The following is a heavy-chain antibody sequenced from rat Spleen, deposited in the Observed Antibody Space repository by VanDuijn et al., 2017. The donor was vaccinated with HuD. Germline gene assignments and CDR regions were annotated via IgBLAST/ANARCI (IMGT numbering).Heavy chain of an antibody. J-gene: IGHJ3*01. CDR2: INYDGGTP. CDR1: GFTLGDHF. D-gene: IGHD1-1*01. V-gene: IGHV5-29*01. Sequence: EVQLVESDGGLVQPGRSLKLSCAASGFTLGDHFMAWVRQAPTKGLEWVATINYDGGTPYYRDSVKGRFTISRDNAKNALYLQMDSLRSEDTATYCCVRPAVTVVPNWFVYWGQGTLVTVSS. CDR3: VRPAVTVVPNWFVY.